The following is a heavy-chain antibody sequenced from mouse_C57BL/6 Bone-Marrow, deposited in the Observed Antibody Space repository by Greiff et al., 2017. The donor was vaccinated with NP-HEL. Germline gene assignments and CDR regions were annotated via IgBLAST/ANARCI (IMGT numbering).Heavy chain of an antibody. CDR1: GFTFSNYW. V-gene: IGHV6-3*01. CDR3: TGWGGPFDY. CDR2: IRLKSDNYAT. J-gene: IGHJ2*01. D-gene: IGHD1-1*02. Sequence: DVKLQESGGGLVQPGGSMKLSCVASGFTFSNYWMNWVRQSPEKGLEWVAQIRLKSDNYATHYAESVKGRFTISRDDSKSSVYLQMNNLRAEDTGIYYCTGWGGPFDYWGQGTTLTVSS.